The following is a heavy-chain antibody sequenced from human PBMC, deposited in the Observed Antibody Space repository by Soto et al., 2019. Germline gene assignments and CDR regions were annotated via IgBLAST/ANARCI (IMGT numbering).Heavy chain of an antibody. V-gene: IGHV4-34*01. CDR3: ARAATYYYYGMDV. Sequence: SETLSLTCAVYGVSFSGYYWSWIRQPPGKGLEWIGEINHSGSTNYNPSLKSRVTISVDTSKNQYSMKLSSVTAADTAVYYCARAATYYYYGMDVWGQGTTVTVPS. CDR2: INHSGST. J-gene: IGHJ6*02. D-gene: IGHD2-15*01. CDR1: GVSFSGYY.